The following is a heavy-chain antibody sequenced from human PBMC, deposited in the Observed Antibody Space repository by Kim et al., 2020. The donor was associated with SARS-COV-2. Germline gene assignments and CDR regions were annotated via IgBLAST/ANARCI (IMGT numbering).Heavy chain of an antibody. CDR3: ATVGTTTYVFDY. J-gene: IGHJ4*02. D-gene: IGHD1-26*01. Sequence: TEYAAYVRGRFTISRDDSKDSLYLQMNSLKTEDTAVYYCATVGTTTYVFDYWGQGALVTVSS. CDR2: T. V-gene: IGHV3-72*01.